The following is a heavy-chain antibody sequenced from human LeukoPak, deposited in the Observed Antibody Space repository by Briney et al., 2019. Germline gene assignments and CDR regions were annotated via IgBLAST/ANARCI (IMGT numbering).Heavy chain of an antibody. J-gene: IGHJ4*02. CDR3: ARSEWLLPRGGFDF. D-gene: IGHD3-3*01. CDR2: IYGDDFDT. CDR1: GYTFGNYW. V-gene: IGHV5-51*01. Sequence: GESLKISCQASGYTFGNYWIRGVRQKSGKGLEWMGIIYGDDFDTRYSPSFQGQVTLSADKPNRTAYPHWSGLKASDTAIYFCARSEWLLPRGGFDFWGQGTRVVVSS.